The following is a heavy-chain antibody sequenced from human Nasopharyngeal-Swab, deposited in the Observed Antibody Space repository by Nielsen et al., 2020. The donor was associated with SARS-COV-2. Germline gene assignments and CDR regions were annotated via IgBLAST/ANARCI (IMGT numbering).Heavy chain of an antibody. D-gene: IGHD2-2*01. J-gene: IGHJ3*02. CDR3: ARPSTPEDIVVVPAAIAFDI. Sequence: RQAPGKGLEWIGSIYYSGSTYYNPSLKSRVTISVDTSKNQFSLKLSSVTAADTAVYYCARPSTPEDIVVVPAAIAFDIWGQGTTVTVSS. CDR2: IYYSGST. V-gene: IGHV4-39*01.